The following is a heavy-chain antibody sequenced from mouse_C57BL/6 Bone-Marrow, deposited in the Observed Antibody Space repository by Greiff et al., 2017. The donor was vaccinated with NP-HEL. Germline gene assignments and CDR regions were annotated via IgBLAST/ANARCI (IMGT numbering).Heavy chain of an antibody. V-gene: IGHV1-81*01. CDR2: IYPRSGNT. CDR3: ARSWDGSFAY. D-gene: IGHD4-1*01. Sequence: VQRVESGAELARPGASVQLSCKASGYTFTSYGISWVKQRTGQGLEWIGEIYPRSGNTYYNEKFKGKATLTADKSSSTAYMELRSLTSEDSAVYFCARSWDGSFAYWGQGTLVTVSA. CDR1: GYTFTSYG. J-gene: IGHJ3*01.